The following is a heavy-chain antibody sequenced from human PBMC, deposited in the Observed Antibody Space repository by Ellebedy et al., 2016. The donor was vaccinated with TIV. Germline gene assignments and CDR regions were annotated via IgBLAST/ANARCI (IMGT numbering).Heavy chain of an antibody. CDR2: NIPIFGTP. Sequence: AASVKVSCMASGGSLGSYTIAWVRQAPGQGLQWMGGNIPIFGTPAYAQEFRGRVAITAAESTSTAYMELSSLSSDDTAVYYCAKVEYCDGGSCYSAYWFDPWGQGTLVIVSS. CDR1: GGSLGSYT. D-gene: IGHD2-15*01. J-gene: IGHJ5*02. V-gene: IGHV1-69*13. CDR3: AKVEYCDGGSCYSAYWFDP.